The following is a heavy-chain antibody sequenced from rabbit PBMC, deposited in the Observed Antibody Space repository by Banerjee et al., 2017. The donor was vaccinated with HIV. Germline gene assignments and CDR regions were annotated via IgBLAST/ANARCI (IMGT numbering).Heavy chain of an antibody. CDR1: GFTFSTYW. Sequence: QSLEESGGDLVKPGASLTLTCTASGFTFSTYWMSWVRQAPGKGLEWIGYIGTNGKTYYASWANGRFTISKTSSTTVTLEMTSLTAADTATYFCARRYTSSGGYGLWGPGTLVTVS. CDR2: IGTNGKT. V-gene: IGHV1S40*01. J-gene: IGHJ4*01. D-gene: IGHD1-1*01. CDR3: ARRYTSSGGYGL.